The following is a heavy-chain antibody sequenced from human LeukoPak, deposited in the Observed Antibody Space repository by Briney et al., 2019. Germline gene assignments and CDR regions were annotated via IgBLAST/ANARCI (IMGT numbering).Heavy chain of an antibody. CDR3: AKTRGYCSSTSCYYLDY. J-gene: IGHJ4*02. V-gene: IGHV3-23*01. CDR2: ISGSGAGT. Sequence: PGGSLRLSCAASGFTFSTYDMSWVLQAPGKGLEWVSVISGSGAGTNYADSVKGRFTISRDNSKNTLYLQMNSLRAEDTAVYYCAKTRGYCSSTSCYYLDYWGQGTLVTVSS. D-gene: IGHD2-2*01. CDR1: GFTFSTYD.